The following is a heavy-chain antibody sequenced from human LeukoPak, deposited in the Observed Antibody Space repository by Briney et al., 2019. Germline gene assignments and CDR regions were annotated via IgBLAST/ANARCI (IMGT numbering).Heavy chain of an antibody. Sequence: GGSLRLSCAASGFTVSSNYMSWVRQAPGKGLEWVAIISNDGSRKYYAHSVEGRFTISRDNSKNTLYLQMNSLRAEDTAVYYCARESELGISFDYWGQGTLVTVSS. CDR2: ISNDGSRK. CDR1: GFTVSSNY. V-gene: IGHV3-30*03. D-gene: IGHD7-27*01. CDR3: ARESELGISFDY. J-gene: IGHJ4*02.